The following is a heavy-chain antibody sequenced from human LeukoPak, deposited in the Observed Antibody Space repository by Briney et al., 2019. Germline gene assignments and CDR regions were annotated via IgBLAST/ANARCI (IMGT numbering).Heavy chain of an antibody. CDR2: ISSSSSYI. CDR1: GFTFSSYS. J-gene: IGHJ6*03. CDR3: ARLRSSSFYYYYMDV. Sequence: PRGSLRLSCAASGFTFSSYSMNWVRQAPGKGLEWVSSISSSSSYIYYADSVKGRFTISRDNAKNSLYLQMNSLRAEDTAVYYCARLRSSSFYYYYMDVWGKGTTVTVSS. V-gene: IGHV3-21*04. D-gene: IGHD6-6*01.